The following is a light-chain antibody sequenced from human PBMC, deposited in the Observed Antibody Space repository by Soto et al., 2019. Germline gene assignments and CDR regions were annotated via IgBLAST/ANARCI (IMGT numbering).Light chain of an antibody. CDR2: DDN. CDR3: GSWDSTMSAYV. V-gene: IGLV1-51*01. Sequence: QAVLTLPPSVSAAPGQKVTISCSGSSSNIGGNSVSWYQQLPGTAPKLLIYDDNKRPSGIPDRFSGSKSGTSATLGITGFQNGDEADYYCGSWDSTMSAYVFGTGNQVTVL. CDR1: SSNIGGNS. J-gene: IGLJ1*01.